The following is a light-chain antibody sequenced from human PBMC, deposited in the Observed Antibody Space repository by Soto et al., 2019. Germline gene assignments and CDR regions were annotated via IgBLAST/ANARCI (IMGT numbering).Light chain of an antibody. Sequence: QSALTQPASVSGSPGQSITISCSGSSSDIGAYNHVAWFQQFPGKTPKLVILSVSDRPSGVSYRFSGSKSGNTASLTISGLQADDEADYYCISYTVSRSYVFGTGTKLTVL. CDR3: ISYTVSRSYV. V-gene: IGLV2-14*01. CDR1: SSDIGAYNH. J-gene: IGLJ1*01. CDR2: SVS.